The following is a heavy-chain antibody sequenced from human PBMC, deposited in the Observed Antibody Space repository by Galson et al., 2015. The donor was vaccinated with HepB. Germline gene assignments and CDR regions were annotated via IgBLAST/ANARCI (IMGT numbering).Heavy chain of an antibody. Sequence: SETLSLTCAVYGGSFSGYYWSWIRQPPGKGLEWIGEINHSGSTNYNPSLKSRVTISVDTSKNQFSLKLSSVTAADTAVYYCAIVSDDYGGIRRGYFQHWGQGTLVTVSS. CDR1: GGSFSGYY. J-gene: IGHJ1*01. V-gene: IGHV4-34*01. CDR3: AIVSDDYGGIRRGYFQH. CDR2: INHSGST. D-gene: IGHD4-23*01.